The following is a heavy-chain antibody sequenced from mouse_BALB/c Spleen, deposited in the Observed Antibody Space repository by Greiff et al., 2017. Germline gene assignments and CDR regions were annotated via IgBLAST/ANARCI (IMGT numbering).Heavy chain of an antibody. J-gene: IGHJ1*01. V-gene: IGHV3-1*02. D-gene: IGHD1-1*01. CDR1: GYSITSGYS. Sequence: DVKLQESGPDLVKPSQSLSLTCTVTGYSITSGYSWHWIRQFPGNKLEWMGYIHYSGSTNYNPSLKSRISITRDTSKNQFFLQLNSVTTEDTATYYCARDHYGSSHWYFDVWGAGTTVTVSS. CDR3: ARDHYGSSHWYFDV. CDR2: IHYSGST.